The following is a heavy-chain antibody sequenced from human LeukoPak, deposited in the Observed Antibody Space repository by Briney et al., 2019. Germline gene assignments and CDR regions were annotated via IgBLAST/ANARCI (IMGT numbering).Heavy chain of an antibody. CDR3: ARWKVELQRNAFDF. J-gene: IGHJ3*01. D-gene: IGHD1-26*01. CDR2: INQGGSEE. Sequence: GGSLRLSCAASGFTFRTYWMSWIRQAPGKGPEWVADINQGGSEEYYVQSVKGRFTVSRDNAQNAVFLQMTNLRADDTAVYYCARWKVELQRNAFDFWGQGTVVTVSS. CDR1: GFTFRTYW. V-gene: IGHV3-7*01.